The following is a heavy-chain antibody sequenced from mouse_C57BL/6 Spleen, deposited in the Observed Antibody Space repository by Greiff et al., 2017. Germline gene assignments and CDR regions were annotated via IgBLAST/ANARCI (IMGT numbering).Heavy chain of an antibody. Sequence: VQLQQPGAELVKPGASVKLSCKASGYTFTSYWMHWVKQRPGQGLEWIGMIHPNSGSTNYNEKFKSKATLTVDKSSSTAYMQLSSLTSEDSAVYYCAREEDGSSLYYFDYWGQGTTLTVSS. CDR2: IHPNSGST. V-gene: IGHV1-64*01. CDR3: AREEDGSSLYYFDY. D-gene: IGHD1-1*01. J-gene: IGHJ2*01. CDR1: GYTFTSYW.